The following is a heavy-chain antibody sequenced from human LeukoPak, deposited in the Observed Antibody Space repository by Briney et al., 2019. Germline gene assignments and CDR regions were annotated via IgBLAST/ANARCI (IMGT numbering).Heavy chain of an antibody. J-gene: IGHJ3*02. CDR1: GGSISSYY. D-gene: IGHD1-14*01. V-gene: IGHV4-59*08. CDR2: IYYSGST. CDR3: ARLEPPGDAFGI. Sequence: SETLSLTCTVSGGSISSYYWSWIRQPPGKGLEWIGYIYYSGSTNYNPSLKSRVTISVDTSKNQFSLKLSSVTAADTAVYYCARLEPPGDAFGIWGQGTMVTVSS.